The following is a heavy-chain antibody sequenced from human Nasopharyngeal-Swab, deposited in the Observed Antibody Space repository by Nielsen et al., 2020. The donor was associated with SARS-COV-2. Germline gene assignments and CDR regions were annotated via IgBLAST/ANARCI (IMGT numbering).Heavy chain of an antibody. J-gene: IGHJ4*02. CDR1: GGTFSSYA. D-gene: IGHD5-12*01. CDR2: IIPIFGTA. CDR3: ARGYSGYGYYFDY. V-gene: IGHV1-69*13. Sequence: SVKVSCKASGGTFSSYAISWVRQAPGQGLEWMGGIIPIFGTANYAQKFQSRVTITADESTSTAYMELSSLRSEDTAVYYCARGYSGYGYYFDYWGQGTLVTVSS.